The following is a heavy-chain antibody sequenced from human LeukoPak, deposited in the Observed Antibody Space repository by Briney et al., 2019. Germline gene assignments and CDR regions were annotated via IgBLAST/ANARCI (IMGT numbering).Heavy chain of an antibody. CDR2: IHYSGST. J-gene: IGHJ4*02. V-gene: IGHV4-59*01. Sequence: SETLSLTCTVSGGSISSYYWNWIRRPPGKGLEWLGYIHYSGSTKYNPSLESRVTISLDTAKNQFSLRLSSLTAADTAVYYCARGEGQAVSAFDYWGQGMLVTVSS. CDR1: GGSISSYY. D-gene: IGHD2-21*02. CDR3: ARGEGQAVSAFDY.